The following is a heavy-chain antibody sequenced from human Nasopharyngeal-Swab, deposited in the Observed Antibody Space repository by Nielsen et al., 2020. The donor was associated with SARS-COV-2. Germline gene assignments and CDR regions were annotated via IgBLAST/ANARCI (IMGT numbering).Heavy chain of an antibody. CDR2: IVVPNGNT. D-gene: IGHD5-12*01. J-gene: IGHJ4*02. Sequence: SVKVSCKASGFTFTSSALQWVRQARGQRLEWIGWIVVPNGNTNYAQKFQERVTINRDMSTSTAYMELRSLRSEDTAVYYCARSDYSGYDLYFDYWGQGTLVTVSS. CDR3: ARSDYSGYDLYFDY. CDR1: GFTFTSSA. V-gene: IGHV1-58*01.